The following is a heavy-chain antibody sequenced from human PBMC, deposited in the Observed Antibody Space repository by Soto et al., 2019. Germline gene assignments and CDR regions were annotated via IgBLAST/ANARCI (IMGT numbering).Heavy chain of an antibody. V-gene: IGHV4-39*01. CDR2: IYYRGST. CDR3: ARRYCTNGVCYFFDY. Sequence: SETLSLTCTVSGGSISSSSYYWGWIRQPPGKGLEWIGSIYYRGSTYYNPSLKSRVTISVDTSKNQFSLKLSSVTAADTAVYYCARRYCTNGVCYFFDYWGQGTLVTVSS. CDR1: GGSISSSSYY. D-gene: IGHD2-8*01. J-gene: IGHJ4*02.